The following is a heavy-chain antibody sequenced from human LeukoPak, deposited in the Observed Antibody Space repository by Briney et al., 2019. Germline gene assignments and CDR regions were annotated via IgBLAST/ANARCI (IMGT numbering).Heavy chain of an antibody. V-gene: IGHV1-2*02. CDR1: GYIFTGYY. Sequence: GASVKVSCKASGYIFTGYYIHWVRQTPGQGLEWMGWINPKSGGADYAQKFQGRVTMATDTSISTAYLELSSLRSEDTAVYYCARDNSVRDEAWWFNPGGQGTLVTVSS. D-gene: IGHD5-24*01. J-gene: IGHJ5*02. CDR2: INPKSGGA. CDR3: ARDNSVRDEAWWFNP.